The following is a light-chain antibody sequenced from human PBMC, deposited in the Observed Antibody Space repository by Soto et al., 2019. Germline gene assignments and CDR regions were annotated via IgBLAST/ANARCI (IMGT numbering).Light chain of an antibody. CDR1: QSVLYSSSNKNY. Sequence: DIVRTRSPDSLTVSLGERATINCKSSQSVLYSSSNKNYLAWYQQKPGQPPKLLIYWASTRESGVPDRFSGIGSWTDFTLTISSLQAEDVAVYYCQQYYSTPRTFGQGTKVEIK. J-gene: IGKJ1*01. V-gene: IGKV4-1*01. CDR2: WAS. CDR3: QQYYSTPRT.